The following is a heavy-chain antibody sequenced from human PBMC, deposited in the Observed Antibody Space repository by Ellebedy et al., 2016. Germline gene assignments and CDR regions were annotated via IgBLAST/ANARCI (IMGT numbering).Heavy chain of an antibody. V-gene: IGHV4-59*02. Sequence: SETLSLXXSVSDGSVDTYYWTWIRQSPGKGLEWIGYVFYGGSTKYNPSLRSRVTISLDTSNNQFSLRLTSLTAADTAVYYCARDHYGSLDVWGQGITVTVSS. CDR3: ARDHYGSLDV. CDR1: DGSVDTYY. J-gene: IGHJ6*02. CDR2: VFYGGST. D-gene: IGHD3-10*01.